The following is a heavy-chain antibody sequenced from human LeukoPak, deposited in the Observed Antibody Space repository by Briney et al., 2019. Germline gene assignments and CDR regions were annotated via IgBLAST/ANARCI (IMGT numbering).Heavy chain of an antibody. CDR2: INSDGSST. Sequence: PGGSLRLSCVASGFTFSSYWMHWVRQAPGKGLVWVSHINSDGSSTTYADSVEGRFTISRDNAKNTLYLQMNSLRAEDTAVYYCARDGLAAITFDYWGQGILVTVSS. J-gene: IGHJ4*02. D-gene: IGHD5-24*01. V-gene: IGHV3-74*01. CDR3: ARDGLAAITFDY. CDR1: GFTFSSYW.